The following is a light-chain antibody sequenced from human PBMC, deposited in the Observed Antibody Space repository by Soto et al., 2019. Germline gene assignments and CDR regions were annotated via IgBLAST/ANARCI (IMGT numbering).Light chain of an antibody. Sequence: QSVLTQPASVSGSPGQSITISCTGTSSVVGGYNYVSWYQQHPGKAPKLMIYDVSNRPSGVSNRFSGSKSGNTASLTISGLQAEDEANYYCSSYTSSSTRVFGTGIKVTVL. V-gene: IGLV2-14*01. CDR2: DVS. J-gene: IGLJ1*01. CDR3: SSYTSSSTRV. CDR1: SSVVGGYNY.